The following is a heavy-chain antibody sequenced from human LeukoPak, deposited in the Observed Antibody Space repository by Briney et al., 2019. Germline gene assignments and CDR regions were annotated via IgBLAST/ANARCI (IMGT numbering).Heavy chain of an antibody. Sequence: PGGSLRLSCAASGFTFSDYYMNWIRQAPGKGLEWVSYISSSDSTIYYADSVRGRFTISRDNAKNSLYLQMNSLRAEDTAVYYCARGTPSSSGWLYYGMDVWGQGTTVTVSS. CDR1: GFTFSDYY. D-gene: IGHD6-19*01. CDR3: ARGTPSSSGWLYYGMDV. CDR2: ISSSDSTI. V-gene: IGHV3-11*04. J-gene: IGHJ6*02.